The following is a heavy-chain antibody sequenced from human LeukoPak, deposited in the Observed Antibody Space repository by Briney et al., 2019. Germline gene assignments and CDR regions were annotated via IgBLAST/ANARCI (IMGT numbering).Heavy chain of an antibody. D-gene: IGHD6-13*01. J-gene: IGHJ6*02. V-gene: IGHV3-48*01. CDR1: RFTFSSYS. CDR2: ISSSSSTI. CDR3: ARARAAAGPAKGYYYYYYGMDV. Sequence: PGGSLRLSCAASRFTFSSYSMNWVRQAPGKGLEWVSYISSSSSTIYYADSVKGRFTISRDNAKNSLYLQMNSLRAEDTAVYYCARARAAAGPAKGYYYYYYGMDVWGQGTTVTVSS.